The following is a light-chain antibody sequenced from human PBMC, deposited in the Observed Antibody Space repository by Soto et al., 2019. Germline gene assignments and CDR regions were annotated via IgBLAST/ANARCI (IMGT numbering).Light chain of an antibody. CDR3: AAWDDSLSGVI. CDR2: RNN. J-gene: IGLJ2*01. Sequence: QSVLTQRPSASGTPGQRVTISCSGSSSSIGSNYVYWFQQLPGTAPKLLMYRNNQRPSGVPDRFSGSKSDTSASLAISGLRSEDEADYYCAAWDDSLSGVIFGGGTKLTVL. V-gene: IGLV1-47*01. CDR1: SSSIGSNY.